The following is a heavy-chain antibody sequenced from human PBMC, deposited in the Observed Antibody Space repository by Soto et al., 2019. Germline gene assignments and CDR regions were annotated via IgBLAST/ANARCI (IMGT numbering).Heavy chain of an antibody. V-gene: IGHV1-69*01. J-gene: IGHJ4*02. Sequence: QVQLVQSGAGVKKPGSSVKVSCKASGGTFSRYGISWVRQAPGQGLEWIGGIIRIFGTANYAQKFQGRATITADESTNTVYMVLNSLRSEDTAVYYCARDLTAWDAAFDYWGQGTLVTVSS. CDR1: GGTFSRYG. CDR3: ARDLTAWDAAFDY. D-gene: IGHD1-26*01. CDR2: IIRIFGTA.